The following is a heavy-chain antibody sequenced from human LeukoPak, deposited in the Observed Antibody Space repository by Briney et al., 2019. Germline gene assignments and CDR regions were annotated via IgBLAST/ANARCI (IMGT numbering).Heavy chain of an antibody. Sequence: PGGSLTLSCAASGFTFSRHVMQWVGQAPGKGLEWVAVISYDGNNRFYADSVKGRFTISRDNSRNTLYLQMNSLSGDDAAVYSCARGGIPTGPYYYFYYMDVWGKGTAVTVSS. V-gene: IGHV3-30*01. CDR1: GFTFSRHV. CDR3: ARGGIPTGPYYYFYYMDV. CDR2: ISYDGNNR. J-gene: IGHJ6*03. D-gene: IGHD3-10*01.